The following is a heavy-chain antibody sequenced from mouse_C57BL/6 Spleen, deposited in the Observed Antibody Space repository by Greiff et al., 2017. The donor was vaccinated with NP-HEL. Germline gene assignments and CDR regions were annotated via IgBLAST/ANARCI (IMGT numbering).Heavy chain of an antibody. CDR1: GYTFTSYW. CDR2: IDPSDSYT. CDR3: ARSTTVVARYFDY. Sequence: VQLQQPGAELVMPGASVKLSCKASGYTFTSYWMHWVKQRPGQVLEWIGEIDPSDSYTNYNQKFKGKSTLTVDKSSSTAYMQLSSLTSEDSAVYYCARSTTVVARYFDYWGQGTTLTVSS. J-gene: IGHJ2*01. V-gene: IGHV1-69*01. D-gene: IGHD1-1*01.